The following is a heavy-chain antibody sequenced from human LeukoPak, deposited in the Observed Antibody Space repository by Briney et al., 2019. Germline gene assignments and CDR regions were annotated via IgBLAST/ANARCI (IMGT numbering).Heavy chain of an antibody. J-gene: IGHJ6*03. D-gene: IGHD6-13*01. CDR3: ARGTKGGSSWYDYYYYYMDV. CDR2: ISAYNGNT. CDR1: GYTFTSYG. V-gene: IGHV1-18*01. Sequence: ASVKVSCKASGYTFTSYGVSWVRQAPGQGLEWMGWISAYNGNTNYAQKLQGRVTMTTDTSTSTAYMELRSLRSDDTAVYYCARGTKGGSSWYDYYYYYMDVWGKGTTVTVSS.